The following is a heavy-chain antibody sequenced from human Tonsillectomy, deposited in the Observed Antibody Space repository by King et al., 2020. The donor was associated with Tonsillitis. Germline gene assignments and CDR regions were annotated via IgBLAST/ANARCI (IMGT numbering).Heavy chain of an antibody. CDR1: GFTFTNAW. D-gene: IGHD7-27*01. Sequence: VQLVQSGGGLVKPGGSLRLSCAASGFTFTNAWMSWVRQAPGKGLEWVGRIXSKTDGGTTXYXXPXKXXFTXSRDDSXNXLYLQMNXLKTEDTALYYCTXXXXXXXNXXWXXXGQXXLXTVXS. V-gene: IGHV3-15*01. CDR2: IXSKTDGGTT. CDR3: TXXXXXXXNXXWXX. J-gene: IGHJ1*01.